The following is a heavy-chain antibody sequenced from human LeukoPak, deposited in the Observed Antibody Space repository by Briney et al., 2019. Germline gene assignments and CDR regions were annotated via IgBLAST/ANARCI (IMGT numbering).Heavy chain of an antibody. Sequence: GGSLRLSCAASGSTVSSNYMSWVRQAPGKGLEWVSVIYSGGSTYYADSVKGRFTISRDNSKNTLYLQMNSLRAEDTAVYYCARDYYDSSGYPPFDYWGQGTLVTVSS. CDR1: GSTVSSNY. J-gene: IGHJ4*02. CDR2: IYSGGST. V-gene: IGHV3-66*01. D-gene: IGHD3-22*01. CDR3: ARDYYDSSGYPPFDY.